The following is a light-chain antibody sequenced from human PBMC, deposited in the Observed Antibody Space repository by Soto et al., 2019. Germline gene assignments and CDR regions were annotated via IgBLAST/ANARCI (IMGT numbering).Light chain of an antibody. CDR1: QSVSSSY. CDR3: QQYGSSPLT. V-gene: IGKV3-20*01. Sequence: EIVLTQSPGTLSLSPGERATLSCRASQSVSSSYLAWYQQKPCQAPRLLIDGASSRATGIPDRFSGSGSGTDFPLTISRLEPEDFAVYYCQQYGSSPLTFGGGTQVEIK. J-gene: IGKJ4*01. CDR2: GAS.